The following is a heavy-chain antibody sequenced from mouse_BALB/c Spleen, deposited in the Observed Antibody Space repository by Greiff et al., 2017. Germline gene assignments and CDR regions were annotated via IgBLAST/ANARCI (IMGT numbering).Heavy chain of an antibody. CDR3: ARDDYDYDEGFAY. CDR2: IWAGGST. D-gene: IGHD2-4*01. Sequence: VQRVESGPGLVAPSQSLSITCTVSGFSLTSYGVHWVRQPPGKGLEWLGVIWAGGSTNYNSALMSRLSISKDNSKSQVFLKMNSLQTDDTAMYYCARDDYDYDEGFAYWGQGTLVTVSA. CDR1: GFSLTSYG. J-gene: IGHJ3*01. V-gene: IGHV2-9*02.